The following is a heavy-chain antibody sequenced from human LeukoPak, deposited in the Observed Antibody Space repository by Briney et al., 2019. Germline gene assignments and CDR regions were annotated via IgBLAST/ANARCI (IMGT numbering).Heavy chain of an antibody. D-gene: IGHD3-10*01. J-gene: IGHJ3*02. CDR3: TRTNFGLGSRDGFDI. Sequence: RASVKVSCKASGYTFKFYAMNRVRQAPGQGLEWMGWINTNTGNPTYAQGFTGRFVFSLDASVNTAYLQIDSLKAADTAVYYCTRTNFGLGSRDGFDIWGQGTMVTVSS. CDR2: INTNTGNP. V-gene: IGHV7-4-1*01. CDR1: GYTFKFYA.